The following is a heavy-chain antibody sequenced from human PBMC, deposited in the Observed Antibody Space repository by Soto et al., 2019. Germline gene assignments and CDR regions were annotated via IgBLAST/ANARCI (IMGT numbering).Heavy chain of an antibody. CDR2: IIPILGIA. Sequence: QVPLVQSGAEVKKPGSSVKVSCKASGGTFSSYTISWVRQAPGQGLEWMGRIIPILGIANYAQKFQGRVTITADKSXSXXYMELSSLRSEDTAVYYCARSLTYYYDSSGSGFDYWGQGTLVTVSS. V-gene: IGHV1-69*02. CDR3: ARSLTYYYDSSGSGFDY. D-gene: IGHD3-22*01. J-gene: IGHJ4*02. CDR1: GGTFSSYT.